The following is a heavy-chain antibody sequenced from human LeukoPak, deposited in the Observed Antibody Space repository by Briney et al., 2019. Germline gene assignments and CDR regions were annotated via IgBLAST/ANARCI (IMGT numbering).Heavy chain of an antibody. CDR2: IKQDGSEK. J-gene: IGHJ5*02. D-gene: IGHD3-10*01. Sequence: GGSLRLSCAASGFTFSSYWMSWVRQAPGKGLEWVANIKQDGSEKYYVDSVKGRFTISRDNAKNSLYLQMNSLRAEDTAVYYCALEVGPNYYGSGEGFDPWGQGTLVTVSS. V-gene: IGHV3-7*01. CDR1: GFTFSSYW. CDR3: ALEVGPNYYGSGEGFDP.